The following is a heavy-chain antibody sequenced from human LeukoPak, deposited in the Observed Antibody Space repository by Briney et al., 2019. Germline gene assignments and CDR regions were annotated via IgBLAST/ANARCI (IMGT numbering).Heavy chain of an antibody. J-gene: IGHJ4*02. D-gene: IGHD4-17*01. CDR3: ARLTPSGTVTTAVDY. CDR1: GGSISSGGYY. V-gene: IGHV4-30-2*01. CDR2: IYHSGST. Sequence: TSQTLSLTCTVSGGSISSGGYYWSWIRQPPGKGLEWIGYIYHSGSTNYNPSLKSRVTISVDTSKNQFSLKLSSVTAADTAVYYCARLTPSGTVTTAVDYWAREPWSPSPQ.